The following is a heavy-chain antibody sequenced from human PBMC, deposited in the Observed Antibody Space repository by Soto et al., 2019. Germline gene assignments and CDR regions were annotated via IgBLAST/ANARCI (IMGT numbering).Heavy chain of an antibody. CDR3: ARDRGTGDYNFFDP. D-gene: IGHD7-27*01. CDR2: IWYDGTNR. V-gene: IGHV3-33*01. Sequence: QVQLEESGGGVVQPGRSLRLSCAASGFIFSGYDMHWVRQAPGKGLEWVAMIWYDGTNRYYADSVKGRFTISRDNSKNTRYRQMSSLRAEDTGVYYCARDRGTGDYNFFDPWGQGTLVTVSS. J-gene: IGHJ5*02. CDR1: GFIFSGYD.